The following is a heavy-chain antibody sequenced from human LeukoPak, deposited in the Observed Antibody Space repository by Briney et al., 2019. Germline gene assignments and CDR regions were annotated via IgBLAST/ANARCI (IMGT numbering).Heavy chain of an antibody. CDR1: GGSISSYY. CDR3: ARDGDYCDSSGHYYYNKQPFDL. V-gene: IGHV4-59*01. Sequence: PSETLSLTCTVSGGSISSYYWSWIRQPPGKGLEWIGYIYYSGSTSYNPSLKSRVTMSIDTSRNQFSLKLTSVTAADTAVYYCARDGDYCDSSGHYYYNKQPFDLWGQGTLVTVSS. D-gene: IGHD3-22*01. CDR2: IYYSGST. J-gene: IGHJ4*02.